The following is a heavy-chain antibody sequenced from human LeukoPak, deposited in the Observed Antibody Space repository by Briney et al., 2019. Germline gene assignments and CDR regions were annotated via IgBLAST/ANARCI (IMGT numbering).Heavy chain of an antibody. CDR1: GFTFSSYA. Sequence: GGSLRLSCAASGFTFSSYAMSWVRQAPGKGLEWVSAISGSGGSTYYADSVKGRFTISRDNSNNTLYLQMNSLRAEDTAVYYCAKDSLMATVTYYFDYWGQGTLVTVSS. CDR3: AKDSLMATVTYYFDY. V-gene: IGHV3-23*01. CDR2: ISGSGGST. D-gene: IGHD4-17*01. J-gene: IGHJ4*02.